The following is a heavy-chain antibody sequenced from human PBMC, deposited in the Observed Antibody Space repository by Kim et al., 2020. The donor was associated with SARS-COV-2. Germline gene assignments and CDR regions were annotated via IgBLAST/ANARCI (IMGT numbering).Heavy chain of an antibody. D-gene: IGHD1-26*01. Sequence: SETLSLTCTVSGGSISSSSYYWGWIRQPPGKGLEWIGSIYYSGSTYYNPSLKSRVTISVDTSKNQFSLKLSSVTAADTAVYYCARGRDGSYNYWGQGTLVTVSS. CDR1: GGSISSSSYY. V-gene: IGHV4-39*01. CDR3: ARGRDGSYNY. CDR2: IYYSGST. J-gene: IGHJ4*02.